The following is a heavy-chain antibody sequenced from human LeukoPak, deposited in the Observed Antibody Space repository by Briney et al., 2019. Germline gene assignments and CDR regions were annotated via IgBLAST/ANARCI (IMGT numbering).Heavy chain of an antibody. J-gene: IGHJ4*02. CDR2: ISGSGGST. CDR3: ATQEEMATIS. Sequence: GGSLRLSREASGVTFSSYVMSWVRQAPGKGPEWVSAISGSGGSTYYADSVKGRFTISRDNSKNTLYLQMNSLRAEDTAVYYCATQEEMATISWGQGTLVTVSS. CDR1: GVTFSSYV. V-gene: IGHV3-23*01. D-gene: IGHD5-12*01.